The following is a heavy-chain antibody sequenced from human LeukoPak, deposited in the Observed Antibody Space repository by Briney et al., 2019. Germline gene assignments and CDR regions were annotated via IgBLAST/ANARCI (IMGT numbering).Heavy chain of an antibody. J-gene: IGHJ2*01. CDR1: GVSISSSSYY. D-gene: IGHD2/OR15-2a*01. CDR2: IYYSGST. V-gene: IGHV4-39*01. CDR3: ARLRIPRVWYFDL. Sequence: PSETLSLTCSGSGVSISSSSYYWGWIRQPPGKGLEWIGRIYYSGSTYYNPSLKSRVTISVDTSKNQFSLKLSSVTAADTAVYYCARLRIPRVWYFDLGGRGTLVTVSS.